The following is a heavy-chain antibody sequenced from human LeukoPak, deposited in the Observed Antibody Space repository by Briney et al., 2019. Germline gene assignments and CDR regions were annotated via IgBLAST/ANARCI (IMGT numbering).Heavy chain of an antibody. CDR2: ISSSSSTI. V-gene: IGHV3-48*04. Sequence: GGSLRLSCAASGFTFSSYSMNWVRQAPGKGLEWVSYISSSSSTIYYADSVKGRFTISRDNAKNSLYLQMNSLRAEDTAVYYCARDAGVLSPGGSGFDPWGQGTLVTVSS. D-gene: IGHD2/OR15-2a*01. CDR1: GFTFSSYS. CDR3: ARDAGVLSPGGSGFDP. J-gene: IGHJ5*02.